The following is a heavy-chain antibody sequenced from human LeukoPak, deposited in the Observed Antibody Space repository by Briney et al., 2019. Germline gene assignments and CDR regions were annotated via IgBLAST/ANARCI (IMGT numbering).Heavy chain of an antibody. Sequence: SETLSLTCTVSGGSISSYYWSWIRQPAGKGLEWIGRIYTSGSTNYNPSLKSRVTMLVDTSKNQFSLKLSSVTAADTAVYYCALLYDYVWGSYLDYWGQGTLVTVSS. D-gene: IGHD3-16*02. J-gene: IGHJ4*02. CDR3: ALLYDYVWGSYLDY. CDR2: IYTSGST. CDR1: GGSISSYY. V-gene: IGHV4-4*07.